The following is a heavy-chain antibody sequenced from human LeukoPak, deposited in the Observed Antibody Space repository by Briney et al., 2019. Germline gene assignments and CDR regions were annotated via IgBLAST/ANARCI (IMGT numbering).Heavy chain of an antibody. CDR1: GVSISSSNSY. J-gene: IGHJ6*03. V-gene: IGHV4-39*02. Sequence: SETLSLTCTVSGVSISSSNSYWGWIRQPPGKGLEWIGSIYYSGNTYYNASLKSQVSISIDTSKNQFSLRLTSVTAADTAVYYCAGESSGWYIYYYYYYMDVWGKGTTVTVSS. CDR3: AGESSGWYIYYYYYYMDV. D-gene: IGHD6-19*01. CDR2: IYYSGNT.